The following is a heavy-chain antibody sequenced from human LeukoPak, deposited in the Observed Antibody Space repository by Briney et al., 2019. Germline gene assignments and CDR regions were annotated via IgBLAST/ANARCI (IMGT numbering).Heavy chain of an antibody. V-gene: IGHV3-53*01. CDR3: ARGGGHQPTYYQYLDV. CDR2: TYSAGFT. Sequence: GGSLRLSCAASGFTVSNSYMTWVRQAPDKGLEWVSLTYSAGFTYYPDSVKGRFTISRDIAKNTVFLQMNSLRVEDTAAYYCARGGGHQPTYYQYLDVWGKGTTVTVSS. CDR1: GFTVSNSY. D-gene: IGHD1-14*01. J-gene: IGHJ6*03.